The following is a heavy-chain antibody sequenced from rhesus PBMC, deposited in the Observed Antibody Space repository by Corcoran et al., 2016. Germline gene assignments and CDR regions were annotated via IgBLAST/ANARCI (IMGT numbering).Heavy chain of an antibody. CDR3: ARLRQQLPFDY. J-gene: IGHJ4*01. V-gene: IGHV4S14*01. CDR2: ISSGGSN. Sequence: VQLQESGPGLVKPSENLSLTCAVSGYSIRSGYYWGLIRQPPGQGLEWIGHISSGGSNYRNPSLKSRATLSVDTSKNQFSLKLSTVTAADTAVYYCARLRQQLPFDYWGQGVLVTVSS. CDR1: GYSIRSGYY. D-gene: IGHD6-43*01.